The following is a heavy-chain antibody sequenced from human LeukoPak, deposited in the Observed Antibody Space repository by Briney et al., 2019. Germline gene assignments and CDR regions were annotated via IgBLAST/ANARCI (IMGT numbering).Heavy chain of an antibody. CDR1: GGSISSSKKY. Sequence: KPSETLSLTCNVSGGSISSSKKYWGWIRQPPGKGLEWIGSIYYSGSTYYNPSLKSRVTISVDTSKNQFSLKLSSVTAADTAVYYCARQGSIWWYAWYLDLWGRGTLVTVSS. CDR2: IYYSGST. D-gene: IGHD2-15*01. V-gene: IGHV4-39*01. J-gene: IGHJ2*01. CDR3: ARQGSIWWYAWYLDL.